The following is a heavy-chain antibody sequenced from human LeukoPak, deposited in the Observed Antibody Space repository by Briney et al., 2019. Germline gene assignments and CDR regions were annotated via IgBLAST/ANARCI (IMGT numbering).Heavy chain of an antibody. CDR2: ISGSGNRT. D-gene: IGHD3-10*01. CDR3: AKGGGSWYFDY. J-gene: IGHJ4*02. CDR1: GLTFSSND. Sequence: GGSLKLSCAASGLTFSSNDMNWVRQGPGKGLEWVSSISGSGNRTYYADSVKGRFTISRDKSKNTLYLQMNSLGAEDTAVYYCAKGGGSWYFDYWGQGNLVTVSS. V-gene: IGHV3-23*01.